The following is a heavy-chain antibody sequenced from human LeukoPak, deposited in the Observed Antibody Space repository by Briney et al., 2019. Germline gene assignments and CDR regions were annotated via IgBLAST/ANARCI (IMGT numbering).Heavy chain of an antibody. Sequence: KSSETLSLTCTVSGASISTYYWSWIRQSPGKGLEWIGYLFSRGSPNYNPSLKRRVPISVDTSKNHFSLTLSSVTAADTAVYYCARLQPNSGEWAFDIWGQGTMVTVSS. J-gene: IGHJ3*02. D-gene: IGHD1-1*01. CDR2: LFSRGSP. CDR3: ARLQPNSGEWAFDI. CDR1: GASISTYY. V-gene: IGHV4-59*01.